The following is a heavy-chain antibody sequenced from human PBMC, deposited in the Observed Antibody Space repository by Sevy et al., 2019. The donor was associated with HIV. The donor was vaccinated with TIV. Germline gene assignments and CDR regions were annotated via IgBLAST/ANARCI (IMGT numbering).Heavy chain of an antibody. Sequence: GSLRLSCAASGFTFPDYAMSWVRQVPGKGLEWVSAINWKGDNTGYADSLKDRFTISRDDAKNSVYLEINSLRAEDTALYYCARNTYYYDTTGYGAFDLWGQGTMVTVSS. D-gene: IGHD3-22*01. CDR1: GFTFPDYA. CDR3: ARNTYYYDTTGYGAFDL. CDR2: INWKGDNT. J-gene: IGHJ3*01. V-gene: IGHV3-20*04.